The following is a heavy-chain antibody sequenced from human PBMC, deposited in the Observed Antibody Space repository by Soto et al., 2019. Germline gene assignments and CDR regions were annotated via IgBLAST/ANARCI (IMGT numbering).Heavy chain of an antibody. Sequence: SETPSLTCTVSRGSMSSYYWTWIRQPAGKGLEWIGRIYTGGGTNYNPSLKSRVTILVDTSKRQFSLRLSSVTAADTAVYFCARGAAAGVDYGMDVWGQGTTVTVSS. J-gene: IGHJ6*02. CDR1: RGSMSSYY. CDR3: ARGAAAGVDYGMDV. CDR2: IYTGGGT. V-gene: IGHV4-4*07. D-gene: IGHD6-13*01.